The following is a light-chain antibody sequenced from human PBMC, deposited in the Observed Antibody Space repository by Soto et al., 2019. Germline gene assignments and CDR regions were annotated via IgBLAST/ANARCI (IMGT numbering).Light chain of an antibody. CDR1: PSVSSSC. Sequence: EIVLTQSPGTLSLSPGERATLSWRASPSVSSSCLAWYQQKPGQAPRLLIYGASSRATGIPDRFSGSGSGTDFTLTISSLEPEDFAVYYCQQYGSSPITFGQGTRLE. CDR3: QQYGSSPIT. V-gene: IGKV3-20*01. CDR2: GAS. J-gene: IGKJ5*01.